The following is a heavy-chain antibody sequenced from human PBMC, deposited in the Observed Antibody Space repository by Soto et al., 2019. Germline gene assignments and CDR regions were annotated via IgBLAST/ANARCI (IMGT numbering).Heavy chain of an antibody. CDR3: ARDPLWGTAMVLWYFDL. CDR1: GFTLSSYA. D-gene: IGHD5-18*01. CDR2: VSYDGSNK. J-gene: IGHJ2*01. V-gene: IGHV3-30-3*01. Sequence: GGAQTLPSAPSGFTLSSYAMHLVRQAPGKWLEWVAVVSYDGSNKYYADSVKGRFTISRDNSKNTLYLQMNSLRAEDTAVYYCARDPLWGTAMVLWYFDLWGRGTLVTVSS.